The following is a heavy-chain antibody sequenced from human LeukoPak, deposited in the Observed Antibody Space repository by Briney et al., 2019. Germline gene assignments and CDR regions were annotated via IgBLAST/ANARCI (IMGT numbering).Heavy chain of an antibody. CDR3: AKGAMVRGVIFYYYYGMDV. CDR2: ISYDGSNK. CDR1: GFTFSSYG. D-gene: IGHD3-10*01. V-gene: IGHV3-30*18. J-gene: IGHJ6*02. Sequence: GGSLRLSCAASGFTFSSYGMHWVRQAPGKGLEWVAVISYDGSNKYYADSVKGRFTISRDNSKNTLYLQMNSLRAEDTAVYYCAKGAMVRGVIFYYYYGMDVWGQGTTVTVSS.